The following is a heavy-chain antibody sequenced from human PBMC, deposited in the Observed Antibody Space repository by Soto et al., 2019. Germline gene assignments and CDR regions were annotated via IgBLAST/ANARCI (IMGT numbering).Heavy chain of an antibody. CDR2: ISRDGSNK. Sequence: HPGGSLRLSCAASGFTFRSYAIHWVRQAPGKGLEWVAVISRDGSNKYYVDSVKGRFTISRDNSKDTVYLQMNSLRDEDSAMFYCARSRSGAAADSFDFWGQGTLVTVSS. D-gene: IGHD3-10*01. CDR1: GFTFRSYA. J-gene: IGHJ4*02. V-gene: IGHV3-30*04. CDR3: ARSRSGAAADSFDF.